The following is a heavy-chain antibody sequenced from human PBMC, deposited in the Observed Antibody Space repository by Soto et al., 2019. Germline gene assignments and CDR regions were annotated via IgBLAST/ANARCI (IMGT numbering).Heavy chain of an antibody. D-gene: IGHD2-2*01. J-gene: IGHJ6*02. CDR3: ARCLGYCSSTSCYGLTYYYYYGMDV. Sequence: QVQLVQSGAEVKKPGSSVKVSCKASGGTFSSYAISWVRQAPGQGLEWMGGIIPIFGTANYAQKFQGRVTITADESTSTAYMELSSLRSEDTAVYYCARCLGYCSSTSCYGLTYYYYYGMDVWGQGTTVTVSS. CDR2: IIPIFGTA. V-gene: IGHV1-69*01. CDR1: GGTFSSYA.